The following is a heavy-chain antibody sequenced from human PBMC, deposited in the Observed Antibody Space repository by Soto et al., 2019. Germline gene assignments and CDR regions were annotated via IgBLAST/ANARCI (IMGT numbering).Heavy chain of an antibody. V-gene: IGHV3-23*01. CDR2: ISASGRSL. CDR3: AKGTSKLDY. Sequence: GGSLRLSCAASEFTFSSNDMSWVRQAPGKGLEWASSISASGRSLFYADAVKGRFTISRDNSKNTLYLQMSSLTAEDTAVYYCAKGTSKLDYWGQGTLVTVSS. J-gene: IGHJ4*02. CDR1: EFTFSSND. D-gene: IGHD2-2*01.